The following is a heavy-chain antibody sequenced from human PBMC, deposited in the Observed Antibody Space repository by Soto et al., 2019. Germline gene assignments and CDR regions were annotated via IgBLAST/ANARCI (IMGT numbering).Heavy chain of an antibody. D-gene: IGHD6-13*01. J-gene: IGHJ6*02. CDR3: ASHIAAAVKSGLYYYYGMDV. V-gene: IGHV1-69*06. Sequence: SVKVSCKASGGTFGNSAISWVRQAPGQGLEWMGGIIPSFATGNSAPEFQGRVTITADKSTSTAYMELSSLRSEDTAVYYCASHIAAAVKSGLYYYYGMDVWGQGTTVTVSS. CDR2: IIPSFATG. CDR1: GGTFGNSA.